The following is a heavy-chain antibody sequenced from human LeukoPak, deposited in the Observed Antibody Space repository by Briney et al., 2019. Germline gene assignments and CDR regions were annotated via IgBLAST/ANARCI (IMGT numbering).Heavy chain of an antibody. CDR3: ARRLKDYYDSSGYSN. V-gene: IGHV4-39*07. CDR2: IYYSGST. Sequence: SETLSLTCTVSGGSISSSSYYWGWIRQPPGKGLEWIGSIYYSGSTYYNPSLKSRVTISVDTSKNQFSLKLSSVTAADTAVYYCARRLKDYYDSSGYSNWGQGTLVTVSS. D-gene: IGHD3-22*01. J-gene: IGHJ4*02. CDR1: GGSISSSSYY.